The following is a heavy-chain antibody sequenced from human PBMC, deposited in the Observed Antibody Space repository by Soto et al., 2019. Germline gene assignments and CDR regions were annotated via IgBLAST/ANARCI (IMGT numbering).Heavy chain of an antibody. CDR1: GGSISSGGYY. V-gene: IGHV4-31*03. J-gene: IGHJ6*03. D-gene: IGHD2-2*01. CDR3: AREGRSTIEGSAQKGYYYYYMDV. CDR2: IYYSGST. Sequence: SETLSLTCTVSGGSISSGGYYWSWIRQHPGKGLEWIGYIYYSGSTYYNPSLKSRVTISVDTSKNQFSLKLSSVTAADTAVYYCAREGRSTIEGSAQKGYYYYYMDVWGKGTTVTVSS.